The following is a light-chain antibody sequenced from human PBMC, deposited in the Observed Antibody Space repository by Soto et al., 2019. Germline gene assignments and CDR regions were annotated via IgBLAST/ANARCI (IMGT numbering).Light chain of an antibody. CDR2: GNS. CDR1: SSNIGAGYD. V-gene: IGLV1-40*01. J-gene: IGLJ1*01. Sequence: QTVVTQPPSVSGAPGQRVTISCTGSSSNIGAGYDVHWYQQLPGTAPKLLIYGNSNRPSGVPDRFSGSKSGTSASLAITGLQAEDEADYYCHSYDSSLSALYVFGTGTKLTVL. CDR3: HSYDSSLSALYV.